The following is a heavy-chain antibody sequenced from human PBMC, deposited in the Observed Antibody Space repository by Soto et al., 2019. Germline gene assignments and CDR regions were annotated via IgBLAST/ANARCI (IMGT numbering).Heavy chain of an antibody. CDR2: IHYSGDS. CDR1: GDSVSSNNYY. CDR3: ARDVNDSSGSQGFDY. J-gene: IGHJ4*02. Sequence: SETLFLTCTVIGDSVSSNNYYWSWIRQRPGKGLEWIGYIHYSGDSYDNPSLTSRITMSMDVSKNQFSLNLRSVTAADTAIYYCARDVNDSSGSQGFDYWGQGTLVTVSS. D-gene: IGHD3-22*01. V-gene: IGHV4-31*03.